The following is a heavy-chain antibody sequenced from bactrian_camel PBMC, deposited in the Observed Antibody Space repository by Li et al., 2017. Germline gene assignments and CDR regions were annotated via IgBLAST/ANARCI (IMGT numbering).Heavy chain of an antibody. CDR1: VYLYAAGC. Sequence: VQLVESGGGSVQAGESLRLSCTASVYLYAAGCVAWFRQAPGKEREGVAAIRSVDGSLNYADSVKGRFTISKDNAKNTLYLQMNSLETEDTAVYYCVTGTWGGTYWGQGTQVTVS. D-gene: IGHD5*01. V-gene: IGHV3S26*01. CDR3: VTGTWGGTY. CDR2: IRSVDGSL. J-gene: IGHJ4*01.